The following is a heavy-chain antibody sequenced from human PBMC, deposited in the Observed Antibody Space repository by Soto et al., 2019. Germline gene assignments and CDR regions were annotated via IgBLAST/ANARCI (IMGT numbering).Heavy chain of an antibody. J-gene: IGHJ4*02. CDR3: AREYSSSSSFDH. D-gene: IGHD6-6*01. Sequence: KPSETLSLTCTVSGGSVSSGSYYWSWIRQPPGKGLEWIGYIYYSGSTNYNPSLKSRVTISVDTSKNQFSLKLSSVTAADTAVYYCAREYSSSSSFDHWGQGTLVTVSS. CDR2: IYYSGST. V-gene: IGHV4-61*01. CDR1: GGSVSSGSYY.